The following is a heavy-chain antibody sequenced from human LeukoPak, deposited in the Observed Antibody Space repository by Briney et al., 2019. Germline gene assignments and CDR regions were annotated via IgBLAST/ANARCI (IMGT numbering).Heavy chain of an antibody. CDR2: INSDGSST. Sequence: GGSLRLSCAASGFTFSSYWMDWVRQAPGKGLVWVSRINSDGSSTSYADSVKGRFTIYRDNAKNTLYLQMNSLRAEDTAVYYCAREYSSGWFFDYWGQGTLVTVSS. J-gene: IGHJ4*02. V-gene: IGHV3-74*01. CDR3: AREYSSGWFFDY. D-gene: IGHD6-19*01. CDR1: GFTFSSYW.